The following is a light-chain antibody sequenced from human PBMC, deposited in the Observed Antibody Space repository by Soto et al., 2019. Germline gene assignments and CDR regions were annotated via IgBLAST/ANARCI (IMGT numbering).Light chain of an antibody. CDR3: RHYNNWPPET. Sequence: EIVMTQSPATLSVSPGERATLSCRASQSVSSRLAWYQQKRGQAPRLLIYDASTRATGIPARFSGSGSGTEFNLTISGLQSEDFAIYYCRHYNNWPPETFGQGTKVDIK. V-gene: IGKV3-15*01. J-gene: IGKJ1*01. CDR1: QSVSSR. CDR2: DAS.